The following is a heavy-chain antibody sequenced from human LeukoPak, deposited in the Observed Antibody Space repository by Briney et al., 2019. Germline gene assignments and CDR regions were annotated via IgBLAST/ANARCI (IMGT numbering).Heavy chain of an antibody. Sequence: GGSLRLSCAASGFTFSSYAMSWVRQAPGKGLEWVSAISGSGGSTYYADSVKGRFTISRDNSKNTLYLQMNSLRAEDTAVYYCANQRWLQLNYFDYWGQGTLVTVSS. CDR2: ISGSGGST. V-gene: IGHV3-23*01. J-gene: IGHJ4*02. CDR1: GFTFSSYA. D-gene: IGHD5-24*01. CDR3: ANQRWLQLNYFDY.